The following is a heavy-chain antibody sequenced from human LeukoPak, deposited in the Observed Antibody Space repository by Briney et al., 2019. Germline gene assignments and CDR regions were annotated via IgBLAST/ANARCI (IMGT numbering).Heavy chain of an antibody. D-gene: IGHD1-26*01. CDR1: GSTFTNYG. CDR3: ARELGGSYSAIDY. J-gene: IGHJ4*02. CDR2: INPNSGGT. V-gene: IGHV1-2*02. Sequence: ASVKVSCKASGSTFTNYGTSWVRQAPGQGLEWMGWINPNSGGTNYAQKFQGRVTMTRDTSISTAYMELSRLRSDDTAVYYCARELGGSYSAIDYWGQGTLVTVSS.